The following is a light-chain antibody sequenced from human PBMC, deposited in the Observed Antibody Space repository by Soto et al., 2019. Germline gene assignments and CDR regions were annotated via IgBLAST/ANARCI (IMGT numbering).Light chain of an antibody. J-gene: IGLJ1*01. CDR1: SNTIGGYNV. Sequence: QSALTQPASVSGSPGQSITISCTGSSNTIGGYNVVSWYQQHPGKAPKVIIYEGIKRPSGVSNRFSGAISGSTASLTISGLQAEDEADYYCCSYAGTYTHYVFGTGTKLTVL. V-gene: IGLV2-23*01. CDR2: EGI. CDR3: CSYAGTYTHYV.